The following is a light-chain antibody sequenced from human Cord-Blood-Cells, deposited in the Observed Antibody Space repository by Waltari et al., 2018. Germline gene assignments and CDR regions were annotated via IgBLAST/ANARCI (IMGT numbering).Light chain of an antibody. J-gene: IGLJ2*01. CDR1: KLGDKY. Sequence: SYEVTQPAAVSVSAGQTASITGPGDKLGDKYACWYQQKPGQSPVLVIYQDSKRPSGIPERFSCSNSGNTATLTISGTQAIDEADYYCQAWDSSTPVFGGGTKLTVL. CDR3: QAWDSSTPV. V-gene: IGLV3-1*01. CDR2: QDS.